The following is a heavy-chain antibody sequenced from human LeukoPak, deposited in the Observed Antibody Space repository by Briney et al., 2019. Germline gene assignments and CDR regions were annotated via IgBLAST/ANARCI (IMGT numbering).Heavy chain of an antibody. D-gene: IGHD6-13*01. CDR2: ISSSGSTI. CDR3: ARMGSSWYNNWFDP. J-gene: IGHJ5*02. Sequence: GGSLRLSCAASGFTFSSYSMNWVRQAPGKGLEWVSYISSSGSTIYYADSVKGRFTISRDNAKNSLYLQMNSLRAEDTAVYYCARMGSSWYNNWFDPWGQGTLVTVSS. V-gene: IGHV3-48*04. CDR1: GFTFSSYS.